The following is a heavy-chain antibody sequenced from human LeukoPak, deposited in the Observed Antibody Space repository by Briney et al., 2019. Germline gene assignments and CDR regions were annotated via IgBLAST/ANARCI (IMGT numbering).Heavy chain of an antibody. J-gene: IGHJ3*02. CDR3: ARDGGFHTVTTSKGRDDAFDI. CDR1: GGTFSSYA. CDR2: IIPVFGTT. Sequence: SVKVSCKASGGTFSSYAVSWVRQAPGHGLEWVGGIIPVFGTTNYAQKFHGRVTITTDESATTAYMELNSLRSEDTAVYYCARDGGFHTVTTSKGRDDAFDIWGQGTMVTVSS. V-gene: IGHV1-69*05. D-gene: IGHD4-11*01.